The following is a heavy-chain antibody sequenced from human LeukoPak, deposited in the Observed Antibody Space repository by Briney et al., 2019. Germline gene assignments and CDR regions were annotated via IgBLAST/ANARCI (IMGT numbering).Heavy chain of an antibody. Sequence: PGGSLRLSCAASGFTFSTYGIHWVRQAPGKGLEWVAVISYDGSNKYYADSVKGRFTISRDNFKNTLYLQMNSLRVEDTAVYYCAKDSGDDYGVEYYFDYWGQGTLVTVSS. CDR3: AKDSGDDYGVEYYFDY. CDR2: ISYDGSNK. CDR1: GFTFSTYG. D-gene: IGHD4-17*01. J-gene: IGHJ4*02. V-gene: IGHV3-30*18.